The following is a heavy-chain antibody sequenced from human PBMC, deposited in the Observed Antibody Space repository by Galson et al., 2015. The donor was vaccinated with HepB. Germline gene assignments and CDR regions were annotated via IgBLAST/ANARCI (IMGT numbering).Heavy chain of an antibody. D-gene: IGHD2-2*01. V-gene: IGHV3-66*01. CDR3: ARGGYCSSTSCYGSYFDY. CDR2: IYSGGST. J-gene: IGHJ4*02. Sequence: SLRLSCAASGFTVSSNYMSWVRQAPGKGLEWVSVIYSGGSTYYADSVKGRFTISRDNSKNTLYLQMNSLRAEGTAVYYCARGGYCSSTSCYGSYFDYWGQGTLVTVSS. CDR1: GFTVSSNY.